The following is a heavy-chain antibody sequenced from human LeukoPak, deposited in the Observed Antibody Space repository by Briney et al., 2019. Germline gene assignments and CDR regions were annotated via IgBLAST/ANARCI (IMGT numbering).Heavy chain of an antibody. CDR1: GGSFSGYY. J-gene: IGHJ4*02. CDR2: INHSGST. Sequence: NPSETLSLTCAVYGGSFSGYYWSWIRQPPGKGLEWIGEINHSGSTHYNPSLKSRVTISVDTSKNQFSLKLSSVTAEDTAVYYCARGVGDIVVVPAATSYYFDYWGQGTLVTVSS. CDR3: ARGVGDIVVVPAATSYYFDY. V-gene: IGHV4-34*01. D-gene: IGHD2-2*01.